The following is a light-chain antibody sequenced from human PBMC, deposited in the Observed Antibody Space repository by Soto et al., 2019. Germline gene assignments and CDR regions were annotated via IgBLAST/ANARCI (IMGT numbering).Light chain of an antibody. CDR2: DAS. CDR3: QQSETYPLT. V-gene: IGKV1-5*01. J-gene: IGKJ5*01. CDR1: QTISTW. Sequence: DIQMTQSPSTLSASVGDRVTITCRASQTISTWLAWYQHKPGKAPNLLIYDASTLMSGVPSRFSGSGSGTEFTLTISSLQPGDFATYYCQQSETYPLTFGQGTRRDIK.